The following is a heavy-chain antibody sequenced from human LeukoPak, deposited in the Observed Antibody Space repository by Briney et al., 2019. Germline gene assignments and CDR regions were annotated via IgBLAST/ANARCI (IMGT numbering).Heavy chain of an antibody. CDR2: ISSNGGST. CDR3: ARDRHCSSSSCYGL. J-gene: IGHJ4*02. V-gene: IGHV3-64*01. Sequence: GGSLRLSCAASGFTFSSYAMHWVRQAPGKGLEYVSAISSNGGSTYYANSVKGRFTISRDNSKNTLYLQMNSLRAEDTAVYYCARDRHCSSSSCYGLWGQGTRVTVSS. D-gene: IGHD2-2*01. CDR1: GFTFSSYA.